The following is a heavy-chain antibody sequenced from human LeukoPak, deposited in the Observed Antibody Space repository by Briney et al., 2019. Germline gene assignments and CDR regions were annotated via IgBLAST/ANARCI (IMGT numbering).Heavy chain of an antibody. CDR2: IKQDGSEK. Sequence: PGGSLRLSCAASGFTFSSYWMSWVRQAPGKGLERVANIKQDGSEKYYVDSVKGRFTISRDNAKNSLSLQMNSLRAEDTAMYYCARVGPDNSGSIDYWGQGTRVTVSS. V-gene: IGHV3-7*01. CDR3: ARVGPDNSGSIDY. D-gene: IGHD6-19*01. CDR1: GFTFSSYW. J-gene: IGHJ4*02.